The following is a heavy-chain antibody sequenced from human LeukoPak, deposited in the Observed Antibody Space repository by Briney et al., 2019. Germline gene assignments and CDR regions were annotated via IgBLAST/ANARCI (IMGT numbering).Heavy chain of an antibody. Sequence: SETLSLTCTVSGGSISSGSYYWSWIRQPAGKGLEWIGRIYTSGSTNYNPSLKSRVTISVDTSKNQFSLKLSSVTAADTAVYYCARHPDSSGYYSDAFDIWGQGTMVTVSS. CDR3: ARHPDSSGYYSDAFDI. J-gene: IGHJ3*02. V-gene: IGHV4-61*02. CDR1: GGSISSGSYY. CDR2: IYTSGST. D-gene: IGHD3-22*01.